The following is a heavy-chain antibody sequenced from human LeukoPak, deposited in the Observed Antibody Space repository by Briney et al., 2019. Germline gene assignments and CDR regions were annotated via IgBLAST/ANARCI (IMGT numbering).Heavy chain of an antibody. D-gene: IGHD4-17*01. V-gene: IGHV1-46*01. J-gene: IGHJ4*02. CDR3: ARGGDYVGGNFDF. CDR2: INPSGGYT. Sequence: ASVKVSCKASGYTFSNRYMHWVRQAPGQGLEWMGIINPSGGYTSFAQKFQDRVTMTRDTSTSTVYMQLSSLRSEDTAVYYCARGGDYVGGNFDFWGQGALVTVSS. CDR1: GYTFSNRY.